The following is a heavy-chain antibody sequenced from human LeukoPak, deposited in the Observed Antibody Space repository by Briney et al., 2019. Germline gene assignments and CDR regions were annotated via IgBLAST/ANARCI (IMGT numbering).Heavy chain of an antibody. D-gene: IGHD4-23*01. CDR1: GFTSGHIFTDYW. Sequence: PGGSLRLSCVASGFTSGHIFTDYWMTWVRQVPGKGLEWVANVNQDGSQTYYLDSVKARFTISRDNAKNSLYLQMNSQRAEDTAVYYCARDLYAPELTTVVTPDYWGQGTLVTVSS. CDR2: VNQDGSQT. CDR3: ARDLYAPELTTVVTPDY. J-gene: IGHJ4*02. V-gene: IGHV3-7*01.